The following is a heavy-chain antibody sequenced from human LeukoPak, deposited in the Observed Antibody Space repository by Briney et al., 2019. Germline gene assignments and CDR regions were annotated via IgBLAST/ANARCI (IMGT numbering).Heavy chain of an antibody. J-gene: IGHJ4*02. D-gene: IGHD5-18*01. Sequence: GGSLRLSCAASGFPFSNYAMSWVRQAPGKGLEWVSSLISSGAVTYYADSVKGRFTISRDNSKNTVHLQMDSLRAEDLAVYYCAKNAGYSYGLYYFDYWGQGTLVTVSS. V-gene: IGHV3-23*01. CDR1: GFPFSNYA. CDR3: AKNAGYSYGLYYFDY. CDR2: LISSGAVT.